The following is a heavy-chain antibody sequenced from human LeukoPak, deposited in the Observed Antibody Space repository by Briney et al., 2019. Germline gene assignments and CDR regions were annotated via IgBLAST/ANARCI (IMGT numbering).Heavy chain of an antibody. CDR2: ISGSGGST. D-gene: IGHD6-13*01. CDR1: GFTFSSYA. Sequence: PGGSLRLSCAASGFTFSSYAMSWVRQAPGKGLEWVSAISGSGGSTYYADSVKGRFTISRDNAKNSLYLQMNSLRAEDTALYYCAKDMARFAAAGSLNDYWGQGTLVTVSS. CDR3: AKDMARFAAAGSLNDY. V-gene: IGHV3-23*01. J-gene: IGHJ4*02.